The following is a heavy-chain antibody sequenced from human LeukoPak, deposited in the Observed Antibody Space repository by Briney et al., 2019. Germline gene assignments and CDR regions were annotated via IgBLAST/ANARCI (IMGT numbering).Heavy chain of an antibody. CDR2: MNPNSGNT. V-gene: IGHV1-18*01. CDR3: AGNFVEMATISPYYYYYMDV. CDR1: GYTFTSYD. J-gene: IGHJ6*03. Sequence: ASVKVSCKASGYTFTSYDINWVRQATGQGLEWMGWMNPNSGNTNYAQKLQGRVTMTTDTSTSTAYMELRSLRSDDTAVYYCAGNFVEMATISPYYYYYMDVWGKGTTVTVSS. D-gene: IGHD5-24*01.